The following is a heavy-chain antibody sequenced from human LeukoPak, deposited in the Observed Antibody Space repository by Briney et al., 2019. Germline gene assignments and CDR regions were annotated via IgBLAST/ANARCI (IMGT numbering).Heavy chain of an antibody. V-gene: IGHV4-59*01. Sequence: PSETLSLTCTVSGGSISSYYWSWIRQPPGKGLEWIGYIYYSGSTNYNPSLKSRVTISVDTSKNQFSLKLSSVTAADTAVYYCARVGYCSSTSCYNPADVWGKGTTVTVSS. CDR1: GGSISSYY. CDR3: ARVGYCSSTSCYNPADV. CDR2: IYYSGST. D-gene: IGHD2-2*03. J-gene: IGHJ6*04.